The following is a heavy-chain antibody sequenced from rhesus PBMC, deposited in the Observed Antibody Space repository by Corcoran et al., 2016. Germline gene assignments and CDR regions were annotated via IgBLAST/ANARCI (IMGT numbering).Heavy chain of an antibody. D-gene: IGHD4-23*01. CDR1: GASISRNY. V-gene: IGHV4S2*01. J-gene: IGHJ5-1*01. CDR2: IYGGGGST. CDR3: ARDRPSNDRFDV. Sequence: QVQLQESGPGLVKPSETLPLTCAVSGASISRNYWSWIRQAPGKGLEWSGRIYGGGGSTDYNPFLKSRVTISIDTSKNQFSLKLSSVTTADTAVYYCARDRPSNDRFDVWGAGVLVTVSS.